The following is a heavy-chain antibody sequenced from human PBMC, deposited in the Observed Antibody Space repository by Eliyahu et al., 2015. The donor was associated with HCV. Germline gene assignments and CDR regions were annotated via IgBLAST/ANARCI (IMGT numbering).Heavy chain of an antibody. J-gene: IGHJ4*02. D-gene: IGHD5-24*01. CDR1: GDSXTSASYF. V-gene: IGHV4-39*02. CDR2: VYYSGST. CDR3: AQCRDAYGAPLTD. Sequence: QLRLQESGPGLVRPSETLSLTCTVSGDSXTSASYFWGWIRQSPEKGLEWIGSVYYSGSTYYNPSLKSRVTISEDPSKNHFSLTLSSVTAADTAVYYCAQCRDAYGAPLTDWGQRILVTVSS.